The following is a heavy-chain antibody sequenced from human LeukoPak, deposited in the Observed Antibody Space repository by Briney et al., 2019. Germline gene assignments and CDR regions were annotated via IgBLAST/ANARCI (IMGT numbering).Heavy chain of an antibody. D-gene: IGHD1-1*01. J-gene: IGHJ6*02. V-gene: IGHV3-7*01. CDR3: ARDDGGNWNDLYYYYGMDV. CDR2: IKQDGSEK. Sequence: GSLRLSCAASGFTFSSYWMSWVRQAPGKGLEWVANIKQDGSEKCYVDSVKGRFTISRDYAKNSLYLQMNSLRAEDTAVYYCARDDGGNWNDLYYYYGMDVWGQGTTVTVSS. CDR1: GFTFSSYW.